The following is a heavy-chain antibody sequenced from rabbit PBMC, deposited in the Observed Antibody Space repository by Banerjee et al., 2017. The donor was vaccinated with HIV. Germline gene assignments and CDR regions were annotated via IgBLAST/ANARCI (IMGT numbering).Heavy chain of an antibody. CDR1: GIDFSSYYY. J-gene: IGHJ2*01. D-gene: IGHD6-1*01. Sequence: QQQLEESGGGLVKPGGTLTLTCKASGIDFSSYYYMCWVRQAPGKGLELIACIYTNSGSTWYASWAKGRFTISKTSSTTVTLQMTSLTAADTATYFCARSDISYDYAFDPWGQGTLVTVS. CDR3: ARSDISYDYAFDP. CDR2: IYTNSGST. V-gene: IGHV1S43*01.